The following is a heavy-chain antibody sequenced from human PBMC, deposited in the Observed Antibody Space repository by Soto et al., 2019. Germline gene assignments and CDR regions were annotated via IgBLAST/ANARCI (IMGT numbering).Heavy chain of an antibody. V-gene: IGHV3-74*01. J-gene: IGHJ5*02. D-gene: IGHD2-21*02. CDR1: GFNFSNHW. CDR3: ARESGDWPLNWFDP. Sequence: GGSLRLSCAASGFNFSNHWMHWVRQRPGEGLVWVSRITSDGKSKAYAESVKGRFAISRDNAKNTLYLQMNGLTAEDTAVYYCARESGDWPLNWFDPWGLGTLVTVS. CDR2: ITSDGKSK.